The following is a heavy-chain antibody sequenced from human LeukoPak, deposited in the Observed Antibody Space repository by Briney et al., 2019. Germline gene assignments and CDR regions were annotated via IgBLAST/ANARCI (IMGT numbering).Heavy chain of an antibody. CDR3: ARARLVGATGWFDP. Sequence: PSETMSLTCTVSGGSISSYYWSWIRQPPGKGLEWIGYIYYSGSTNYNPSLKSRVTISVDTSKNQFSLKLSSVTAADTAVYYCARARLVGATGWFDPWGQGTLVTVFS. CDR2: IYYSGST. V-gene: IGHV4-59*01. J-gene: IGHJ5*02. CDR1: GGSISSYY. D-gene: IGHD1-26*01.